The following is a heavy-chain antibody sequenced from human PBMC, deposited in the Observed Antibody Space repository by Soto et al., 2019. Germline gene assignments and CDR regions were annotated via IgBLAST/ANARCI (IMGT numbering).Heavy chain of an antibody. CDR2: ISARGGSL. D-gene: IGHD4-4*01. J-gene: IGHJ4*02. CDR1: GFSFSSYA. CDR3: AKGSSEYSASVDN. Sequence: EVQLLESGGGLVQPGGSLRLSCAASGFSFSSYAMVWVRQAPGKGLEWVSVISARGGSLYFADSVKGRFTMSRDNSKNELSLEMNSLRAEDTAIYFCAKGSSEYSASVDNWGQGTLVLVSS. V-gene: IGHV3-23*01.